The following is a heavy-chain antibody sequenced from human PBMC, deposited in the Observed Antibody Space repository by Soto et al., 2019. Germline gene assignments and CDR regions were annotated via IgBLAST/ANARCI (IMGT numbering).Heavy chain of an antibody. Sequence: ASVKVSCKASGYTFTSYGISWVRQAPGQGLEWMGWISAYNGNTNYAQKLQGRVTMTTDTSTSTAYMELRSLRSDDTAVYYCAGVHLYYYDSSGYYSAGATHKFDYRGQGTLVTVSS. D-gene: IGHD3-22*01. CDR2: ISAYNGNT. J-gene: IGHJ4*02. V-gene: IGHV1-18*01. CDR1: GYTFTSYG. CDR3: AGVHLYYYDSSGYYSAGATHKFDY.